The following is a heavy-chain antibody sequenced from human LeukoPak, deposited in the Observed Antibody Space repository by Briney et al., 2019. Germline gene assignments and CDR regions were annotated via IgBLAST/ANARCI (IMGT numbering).Heavy chain of an antibody. V-gene: IGHV6-1*01. CDR2: TYYRATSHS. J-gene: IGHJ4*02. CDR1: GDSVSSKSAA. CDR3: ARLVGSSPDY. Sequence: WLTLSLTCAISGDSVSSKSAAWNSIRQSRSRGLEWLERTYYRATSHSDYAVSVRGRITINPDTSKNQFSLQLNSVTPEDTGVYYCARLVGSSPDYWGQGTLVTVSP. D-gene: IGHD2-15*01.